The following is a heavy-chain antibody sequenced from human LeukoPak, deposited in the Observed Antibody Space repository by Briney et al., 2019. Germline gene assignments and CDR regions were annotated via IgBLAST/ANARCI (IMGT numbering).Heavy chain of an antibody. V-gene: IGHV3-30*02. CDR3: AKDQETYYYGSGSYYGAYDY. D-gene: IGHD3-10*01. CDR2: IRYDGSNK. J-gene: IGHJ4*02. CDR1: GFTFSSYG. Sequence: GGSLRLSCAASGFTFSSYGMLWVRQAPGKGLEWVAFIRYDGSNKYYADSVKGRFTISRDNSKNTLYLQMNSLRAEDTAVYYCAKDQETYYYGSGSYYGAYDYWGQGTLVTVSS.